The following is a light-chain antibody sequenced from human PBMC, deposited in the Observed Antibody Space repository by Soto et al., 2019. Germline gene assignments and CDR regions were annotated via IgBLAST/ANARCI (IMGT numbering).Light chain of an antibody. J-gene: IGLJ2*01. CDR3: QAWDRTTVV. Sequence: SYELTQPPSMSVSPGQTASITCSGDKLGDKYACWYQQKAGQSPVLVIYQDNRRPSGIPERFSGSNSGNTATLTISGTQAMDEAAYYCQAWDRTTVVFGGGTKLTVL. CDR2: QDN. V-gene: IGLV3-1*01. CDR1: KLGDKY.